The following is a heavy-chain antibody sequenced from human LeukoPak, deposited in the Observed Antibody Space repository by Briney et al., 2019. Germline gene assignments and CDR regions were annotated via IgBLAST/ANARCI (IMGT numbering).Heavy chain of an antibody. CDR1: GFTFSSYA. D-gene: IGHD5-24*01. CDR3: ARTRSEMATMAFDI. Sequence: PGGSLRLSCAASGFTFSSYAMNWVRQAPGKGLEWVSSISSGSSYIYYADSVKGRFTISRDNAKNSLYLQMNSLRAEDTAVYYCARTRSEMATMAFDIWGQGTMVTVSP. J-gene: IGHJ3*02. CDR2: ISSGSSYI. V-gene: IGHV3-21*01.